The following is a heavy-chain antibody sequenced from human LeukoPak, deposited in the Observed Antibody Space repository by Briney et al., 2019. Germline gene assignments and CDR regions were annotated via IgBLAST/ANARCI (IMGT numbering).Heavy chain of an antibody. Sequence: PGGSLRLSCAASGFTFSSYSMNWVRQAPGKGLEWVSYISSSSSTIYYADSVKGRFTISRDNAKNSLYLQMNSLRAEDTAVYYCARVLSQSSSWYYTYYYYYMDVWGKGTTVTISS. CDR3: ARVLSQSSSWYYTYYYYYMDV. V-gene: IGHV3-48*04. CDR1: GFTFSSYS. J-gene: IGHJ6*03. D-gene: IGHD6-13*01. CDR2: ISSSSSTI.